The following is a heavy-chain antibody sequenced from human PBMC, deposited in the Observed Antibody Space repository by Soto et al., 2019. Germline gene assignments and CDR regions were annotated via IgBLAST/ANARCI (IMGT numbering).Heavy chain of an antibody. J-gene: IGHJ4*02. CDR2: ITSTGTYI. Sequence: GGSLRLSCAASGFTFDNYSMNWVRQAPGKGLEWVSSITSTGTYIYYADSVKGRFTISRDNAKNSLYLQMNSLRAEDTAVYYCAREDYDSRGYYLDYWGQGTLVTVSS. CDR3: AREDYDSRGYYLDY. CDR1: GFTFDNYS. V-gene: IGHV3-21*01. D-gene: IGHD3-22*01.